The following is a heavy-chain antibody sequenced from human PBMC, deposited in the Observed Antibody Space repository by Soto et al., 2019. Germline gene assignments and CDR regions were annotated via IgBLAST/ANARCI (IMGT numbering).Heavy chain of an antibody. J-gene: IGHJ4*02. V-gene: IGHV5-51*01. Sequence: PGASLKISCKGSGHIFSNYWIGWVRQMPGKGLEWMGIIYPGDSDTRYSPSFQGQVTITVDKSINTAYLQWSRLKASDTAIYYCARQRLWGTSGYYYVENWGQGTLVTVSS. CDR2: IYPGDSDT. CDR1: GHIFSNYW. D-gene: IGHD3-22*01. CDR3: ARQRLWGTSGYYYVEN.